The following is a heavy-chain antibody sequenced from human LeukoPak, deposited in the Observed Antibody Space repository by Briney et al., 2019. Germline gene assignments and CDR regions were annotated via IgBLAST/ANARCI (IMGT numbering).Heavy chain of an antibody. CDR3: ARNYDFWSGYCGY. J-gene: IGHJ4*02. V-gene: IGHV3-21*01. D-gene: IGHD3-3*01. CDR2: ISSSSSYI. CDR1: GFTFRSYS. Sequence: GGSLRLSCGASGFTFRSYSMNWVRQAPGKGLEWVSSISSSSSYIYYADSVKGRFTISRDNAKNSLYLQMNSLRAEDTAVYYCARNYDFWSGYCGYWGQGTLVTVSS.